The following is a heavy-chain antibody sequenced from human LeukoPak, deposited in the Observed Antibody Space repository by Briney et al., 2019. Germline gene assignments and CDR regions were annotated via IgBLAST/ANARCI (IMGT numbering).Heavy chain of an antibody. D-gene: IGHD1-26*01. CDR1: GYRFTNYW. CDR2: IYPGDSDT. V-gene: IGHV5-51*01. J-gene: IGHJ4*02. Sequence: GESLQISCKGSGYRFTNYWIGWVRQMPGKGLECMGIIYPGDSDTRYSPSFQGQVTISADKSISTAYLQCSSLKASDTAMYYCARGSGSYYGYFDYWGQGTLVTVSS. CDR3: ARGSGSYYGYFDY.